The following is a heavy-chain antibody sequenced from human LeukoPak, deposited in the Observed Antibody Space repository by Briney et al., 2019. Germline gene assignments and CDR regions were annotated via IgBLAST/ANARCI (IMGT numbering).Heavy chain of an antibody. CDR2: IYTSGST. J-gene: IGHJ5*02. CDR1: GGSFSTYY. CDR3: ARGDPFRAGWFDP. Sequence: SETPSLTCTVSGGSFSTYYWSWIRQPAGKGLEWIGRIYTSGSTNYNPSLKSRLTMSVDTSKNHFSLKLSSVTAADTAVYYCARGDPFRAGWFDPWGQGTLVTVSS. V-gene: IGHV4-4*07.